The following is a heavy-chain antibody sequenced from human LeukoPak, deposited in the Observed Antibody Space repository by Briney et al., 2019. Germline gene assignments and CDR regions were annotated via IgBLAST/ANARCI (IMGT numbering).Heavy chain of an antibody. CDR2: IYPGDSDT. D-gene: IGHD6-19*01. J-gene: IGHJ4*02. Sequence: GESLKISCKGSGYSFTSYWIGWVRQMPGKGLEWMGIIYPGDSDTRYSPSFQGQVTISADKSISTAYLQWSSLKASDTAMYYCARRNQYSSGWYEGFDYWGQGTLVTVSS. CDR1: GYSFTSYW. CDR3: ARRNQYSSGWYEGFDY. V-gene: IGHV5-51*01.